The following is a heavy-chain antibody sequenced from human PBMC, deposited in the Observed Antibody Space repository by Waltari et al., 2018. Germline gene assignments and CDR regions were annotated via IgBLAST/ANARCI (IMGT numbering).Heavy chain of an antibody. CDR2: INHSGST. CDR1: GGSFSGYY. D-gene: IGHD1-1*01. J-gene: IGHJ5*02. Sequence: QVQLQQWGAGLLKPSETLSLTCAVYGGSFSGYYWSWIRQPPGKGLEWIGEINHSGSTNYNPSLKSRVTISVDTSKNQFSLKLSSVTAADTAVYYCARGRGRNWKSPLACWFDPWGQGTLVTVSS. V-gene: IGHV4-34*01. CDR3: ARGRGRNWKSPLACWFDP.